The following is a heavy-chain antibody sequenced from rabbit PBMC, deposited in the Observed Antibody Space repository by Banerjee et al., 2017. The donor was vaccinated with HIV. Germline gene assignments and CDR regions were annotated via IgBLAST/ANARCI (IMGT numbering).Heavy chain of an antibody. V-gene: IGHV1S45*01. CDR1: GFDLSTYYY. Sequence: QEQLEESGGDLVKPEGSLTLTCTASGFDLSTYYYMCWVRQAPGKGLEWIACVYGGSSSVIWYASWAKGRFTISKTSSTTMTLQMISLTGADTATYFCARHIYGGDGYDLWGPGTLVTDS. CDR3: ARHIYGGDGYDL. CDR2: VYGGSSSVI. J-gene: IGHJ4*01. D-gene: IGHD6-1*01.